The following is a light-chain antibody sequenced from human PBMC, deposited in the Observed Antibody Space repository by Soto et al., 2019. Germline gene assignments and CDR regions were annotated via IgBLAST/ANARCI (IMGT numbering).Light chain of an antibody. CDR2: EVN. J-gene: IGLJ1*01. V-gene: IGLV2-8*01. CDR1: SSDIGGYNY. CDR3: SSYAGSNNYV. Sequence: QSALTQPPSASGSPGQLVTISCTGTSSDIGGYNYVSWYQQHPGNGPKLMIYEVNKRPSGVPDRFSGSKSGNTASLTVAGLRAEDEADYYCSSYAGSNNYVFGTGTKVTVL.